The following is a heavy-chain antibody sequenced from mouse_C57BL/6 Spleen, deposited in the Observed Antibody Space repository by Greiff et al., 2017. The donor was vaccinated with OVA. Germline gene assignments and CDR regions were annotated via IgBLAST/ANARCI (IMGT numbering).Heavy chain of an antibody. Sequence: EVQGVESGGGLVQPKGSLKLSCAASGFSFNTYAMNWVRQAPGKGLEWVARIRSKSNNYATYYADSVKDRFTISRDDSESMLYLQMNNLKTEDTAMYYCVRLYYDYDEAWFAYWGQGTLVTVSA. CDR1: GFSFNTYA. CDR2: IRSKSNNYAT. CDR3: VRLYYDYDEAWFAY. V-gene: IGHV10-1*01. J-gene: IGHJ3*01. D-gene: IGHD2-4*01.